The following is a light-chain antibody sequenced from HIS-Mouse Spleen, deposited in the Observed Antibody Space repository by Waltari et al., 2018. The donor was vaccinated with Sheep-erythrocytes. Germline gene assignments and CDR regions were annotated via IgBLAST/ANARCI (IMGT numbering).Light chain of an antibody. Sequence: SYVLAQPPSVSVSPGQTASITCSGDKLGDKYACWYHQKPGQSPVLVIYQDSKRPSGIPERFSGSNSGNTATLTISGTQAMDEADYYCQAWDSSTVVFGEGTKLTVL. CDR1: KLGDKY. J-gene: IGLJ2*01. V-gene: IGLV3-1*01. CDR3: QAWDSSTVV. CDR2: QDS.